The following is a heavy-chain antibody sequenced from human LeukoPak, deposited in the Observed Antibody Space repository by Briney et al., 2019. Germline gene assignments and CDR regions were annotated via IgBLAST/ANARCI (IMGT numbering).Heavy chain of an antibody. V-gene: IGHV3-7*01. D-gene: IGHD3-16*01. Sequence: GGSLRLSCAASGFTVSSNYMSWVRQAPGKGLEWVANMKGDGSEIHYADSVKGRFTISRDNAKNSLYLQMNSLRAEDTALYYCARPAYTAAYDLWGQGTMVTVSS. CDR3: ARPAYTAAYDL. CDR2: MKGDGSEI. CDR1: GFTVSSNY. J-gene: IGHJ3*01.